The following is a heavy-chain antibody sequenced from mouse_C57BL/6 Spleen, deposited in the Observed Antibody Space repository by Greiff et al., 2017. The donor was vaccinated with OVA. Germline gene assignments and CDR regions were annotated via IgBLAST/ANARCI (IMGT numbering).Heavy chain of an antibody. CDR3: ARPEGDYYGSSPWFAY. Sequence: EVQLQESGGGLVKPGGSLKLSCAASGFTFSDYGMHWVRQAPEKGLEWVAYISSGSSTIYYADTVKGRFTISRDNAKNTLFLQMTSLRSEDTAMYYCARPEGDYYGSSPWFAYWGQGTLVTVSA. J-gene: IGHJ3*01. D-gene: IGHD1-1*01. CDR2: ISSGSSTI. CDR1: GFTFSDYG. V-gene: IGHV5-17*01.